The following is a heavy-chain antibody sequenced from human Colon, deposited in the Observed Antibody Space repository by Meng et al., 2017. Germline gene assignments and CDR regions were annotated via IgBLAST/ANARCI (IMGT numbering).Heavy chain of an antibody. V-gene: IGHV4-34*02. CDR2: IDHFGIS. J-gene: IGHJ5*02. CDR1: GGSFSGFY. CDR3: AAGLRHGDWFDP. D-gene: IGHD4-17*01. Sequence: QVQIPPRGAGPWKPSETLSLTCAVSGGSFSGFYWSWIRQPPGKGLEWIGEIDHFGISNYNSSLKGRLTMSVDTSKKQISLTLTSVTAADTAVYYCAAGLRHGDWFDPWGPGTLVTVSS.